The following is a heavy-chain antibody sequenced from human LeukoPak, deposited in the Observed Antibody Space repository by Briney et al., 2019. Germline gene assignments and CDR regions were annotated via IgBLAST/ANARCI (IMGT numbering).Heavy chain of an antibody. V-gene: IGHV3-7*01. CDR1: GFTFSSYW. CDR3: ARDYDSSWATIDY. D-gene: IGHD3-22*01. J-gene: IGHJ4*02. CDR2: IKQDGSEK. Sequence: GGSLRLSCAASGFTFSSYWMSWVRQAPGKGLEWVANIKQDGSEKYYVDSVKGRFTISRDNAKNSLYLQMNSLRAEDTAVYYCARDYDSSWATIDYWGQGTLVTVSS.